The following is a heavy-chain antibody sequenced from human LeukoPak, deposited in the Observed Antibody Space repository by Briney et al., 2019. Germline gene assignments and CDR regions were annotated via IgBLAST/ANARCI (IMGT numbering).Heavy chain of an antibody. CDR3: ATLQSPGT. Sequence: GASVKVSCKASGYNLTTYAMHWVRQAPGQGLEWMGWINGVNGNTKSSHKLQGRVTITRDTSANTAYMEVSSLRSEDTAVYYCATLQSPGTWGQGTLVTVSS. CDR1: GYNLTTYA. J-gene: IGHJ5*02. D-gene: IGHD2-21*02. CDR2: INGVNGNT. V-gene: IGHV1-3*01.